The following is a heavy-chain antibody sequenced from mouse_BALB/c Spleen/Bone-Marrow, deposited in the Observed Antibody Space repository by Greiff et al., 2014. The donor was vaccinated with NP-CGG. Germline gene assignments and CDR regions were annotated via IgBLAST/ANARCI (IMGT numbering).Heavy chain of an antibody. D-gene: IGHD2-4*01. Sequence: EVQVVESGGGLVQPGGSLKLSCAASGFTFSNYGMSWVRQTPDKRLEMIATINVNGDTTYHPDSVKGRFTISRDNVKNTLYLQMSSPKSEDTAMYYCARGYDYSSWFAYWGQGTLVTVSA. CDR3: ARGYDYSSWFAY. V-gene: IGHV5-6-3*01. CDR2: INVNGDTT. CDR1: GFTFSNYG. J-gene: IGHJ3*01.